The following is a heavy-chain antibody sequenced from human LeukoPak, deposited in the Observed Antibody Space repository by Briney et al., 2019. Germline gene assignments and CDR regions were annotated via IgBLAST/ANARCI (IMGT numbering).Heavy chain of an antibody. V-gene: IGHV4-39*01. Sequence: PSETLSLTCTVSGGSTSSSNYYWGWIRQPPGKGLEWIGGIHYSGNTYYNPSLKSRVTISVDTSKNQFSLKLSSVTAADTAVYYCARLGAGPTYYDFWSGYSSFHFDYWGQGTLVTVSS. CDR2: IHYSGNT. CDR1: GGSTSSSNYY. CDR3: ARLGAGPTYYDFWSGYSSFHFDY. J-gene: IGHJ4*02. D-gene: IGHD3-3*01.